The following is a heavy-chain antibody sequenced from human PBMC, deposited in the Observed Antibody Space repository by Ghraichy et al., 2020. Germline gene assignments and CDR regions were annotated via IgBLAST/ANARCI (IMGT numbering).Heavy chain of an antibody. V-gene: IGHV3-30*18. CDR1: GFTFSSYG. CDR2: ISYDGSNK. J-gene: IGHJ4*02. CDR3: AKAPYGSGSYPAGRFDY. D-gene: IGHD3-10*01. Sequence: LSLTCAASGFTFSSYGMHWVRQAPGKGLEWVAVISYDGSNKYYADSVKGRFTISRDNSKNTLYLQMNSLRAEDTAVYYCAKAPYGSGSYPAGRFDYWGQGTLVTVSS.